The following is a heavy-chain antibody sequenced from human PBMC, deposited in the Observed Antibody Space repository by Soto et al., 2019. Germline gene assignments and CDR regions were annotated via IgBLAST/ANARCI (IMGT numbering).Heavy chain of an antibody. J-gene: IGHJ5*02. CDR2: ISYDGSNK. V-gene: IGHV3-30-3*01. CDR3: ARWGYSSSWES. Sequence: QVQLVESGGGVVQPGRSLRLSCAASGFTFSSYAMHWVRQAPGKGLEWVAVISYDGSNKYYADSVKGRFTISRDNSKNTLYLHMNSLRAEDTAVYYCARWGYSSSWESWGQGTLVTVSS. D-gene: IGHD6-13*01. CDR1: GFTFSSYA.